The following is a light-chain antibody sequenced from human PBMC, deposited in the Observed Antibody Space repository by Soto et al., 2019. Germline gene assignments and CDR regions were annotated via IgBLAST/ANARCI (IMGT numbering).Light chain of an antibody. CDR1: SSDIGGYNY. V-gene: IGLV2-14*03. CDR3: SSYTTSTMV. Sequence: QSALTQPASVSGSPGQSITISCTGSSSDIGGYNYVSWYQQHPGKAPQLMIYDVSYRPSGVSSRFSGSKSGNTASLTISGLQADDEGDYYCSSYTTSTMVFGGGTKLTVL. CDR2: DVS. J-gene: IGLJ2*01.